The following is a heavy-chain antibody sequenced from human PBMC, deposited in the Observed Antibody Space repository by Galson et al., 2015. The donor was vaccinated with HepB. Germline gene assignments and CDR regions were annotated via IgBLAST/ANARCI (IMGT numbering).Heavy chain of an antibody. J-gene: IGHJ6*02. Sequence: SVKVSCKASGYTFTSYAMHWVRQAPGQRLEWMGWINAGNGNTKYSQKFQGRVTITRDTSASTAYMELSSLRSEDTAVYYCARGEYCSGGSCPRDYYYGMDVWG. CDR2: INAGNGNT. V-gene: IGHV1-3*01. CDR3: ARGEYCSGGSCPRDYYYGMDV. CDR1: GYTFTSYA. D-gene: IGHD2-15*01.